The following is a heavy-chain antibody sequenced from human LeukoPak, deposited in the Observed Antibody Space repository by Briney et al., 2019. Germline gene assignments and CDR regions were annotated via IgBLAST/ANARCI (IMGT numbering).Heavy chain of an antibody. CDR3: ARSHTRKGFCGGGRCYPAVWWFDP. V-gene: IGHV1-8*01. D-gene: IGHD2-15*01. J-gene: IGHJ5*02. CDR2: IDPKNGNR. Sequence: ASVKVSFKASGYTFINNDSNWVRQAPGQGLEWMAGIDPKNGNRGNAQNFQGRVTMTTDTSISTAYMELSSLRSEDTAVYYCARSHTRKGFCGGGRCYPAVWWFDPWGQGTLVTVSS. CDR1: GYTFINND.